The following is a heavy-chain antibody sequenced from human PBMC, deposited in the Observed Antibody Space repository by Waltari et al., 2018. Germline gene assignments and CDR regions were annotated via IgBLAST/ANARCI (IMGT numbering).Heavy chain of an antibody. Sequence: QLQLQESGPGLVKPSETLSLTCTVSGGSISSSSYYWGWIRQPPGKGLEWIGSNYYSGSTYYTPSCKSRVTISVDTSKNQFSLKLSSVTAADTAVYYCARVAGTRRVDYWGQGTLVTVSS. J-gene: IGHJ4*02. CDR2: NYYSGST. D-gene: IGHD6-19*01. CDR1: GGSISSSSYY. V-gene: IGHV4-39*07. CDR3: ARVAGTRRVDY.